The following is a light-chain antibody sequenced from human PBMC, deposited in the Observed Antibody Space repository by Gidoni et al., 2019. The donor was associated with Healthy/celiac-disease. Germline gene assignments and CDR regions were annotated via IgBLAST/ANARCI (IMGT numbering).Light chain of an antibody. Sequence: DIQMTQSPSSLSASVGDRVTIPCRASQNISSYLNWYQQKPGKAPKLLIYAASSLQSGVPSRFSGSGSGTDFTLTISSLQPEDFATYYGQQSYSTPRTFGQGTKVEIK. V-gene: IGKV1-39*01. CDR1: QNISSY. CDR2: AAS. J-gene: IGKJ1*01. CDR3: QQSYSTPRT.